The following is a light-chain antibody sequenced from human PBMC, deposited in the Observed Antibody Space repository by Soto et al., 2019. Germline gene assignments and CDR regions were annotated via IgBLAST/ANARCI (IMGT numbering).Light chain of an antibody. V-gene: IGLV1-40*01. CDR3: QSYDNTLKGCV. Sequence: QSVLTQPPSVSGAQGQRVIISCTGGSSNIGADYEVHWYQQLPGTATKLLIYGNTNRPSGVPDRFSVSKSGSSASLAITGLQAEDEAEYYCQSYDNTLKGCVFGTGTKLTVL. J-gene: IGLJ1*01. CDR2: GNT. CDR1: SSNIGADYE.